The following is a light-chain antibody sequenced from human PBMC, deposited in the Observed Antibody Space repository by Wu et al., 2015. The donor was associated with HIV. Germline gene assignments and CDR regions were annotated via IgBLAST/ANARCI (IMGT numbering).Light chain of an antibody. J-gene: IGKJ2*01. V-gene: IGKV3-11*01. Sequence: LPRRASQSVASSLAWYQTXNTGQAPTAPPSMMHPQGHWHPSQVQWHGSGTDFTLTISSLEPEDFAVYYCQQRRYWPLYTFGQGTKLEIK. CDR2: MHP. CDR3: QQRRYWPLYT. CDR1: QSVASS.